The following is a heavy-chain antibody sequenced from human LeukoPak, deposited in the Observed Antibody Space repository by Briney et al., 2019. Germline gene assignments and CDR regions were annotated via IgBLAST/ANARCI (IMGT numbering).Heavy chain of an antibody. V-gene: IGHV3-74*01. Sequence: GGSLRLSCAASGFTFSSYWMHWVRQAPGKGLVWVSRINSDGSSTSHADSVKGRFTISRDNAKNTLYLQMNSLRAEDTAVYYCNKEGYCSGGSCYGEAIDYWGQGTLVTVSS. J-gene: IGHJ4*02. CDR1: GFTFSSYW. CDR3: NKEGYCSGGSCYGEAIDY. D-gene: IGHD2-15*01. CDR2: INSDGSST.